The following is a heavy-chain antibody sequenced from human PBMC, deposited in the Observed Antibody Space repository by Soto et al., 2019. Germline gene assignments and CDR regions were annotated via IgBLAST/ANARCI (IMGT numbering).Heavy chain of an antibody. CDR3: ARHSIAVRKNNWFDP. Sequence: SETLSLTCTVSGGSIISSDYYWGWVRQPPGKGLEWIGSVFYLGSTYYNPSLKSQVTMSVDTSKNQFSLKLTSVTAADTAIYYCARHSIAVRKNNWFDPWRQGTPVTVSS. J-gene: IGHJ5*02. D-gene: IGHD6-19*01. CDR1: GGSIISSDYY. V-gene: IGHV4-39*01. CDR2: VFYLGST.